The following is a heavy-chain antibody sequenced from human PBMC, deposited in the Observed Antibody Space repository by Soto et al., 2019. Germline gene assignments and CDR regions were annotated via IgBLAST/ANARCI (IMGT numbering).Heavy chain of an antibody. CDR3: TTKEPANYYDSSGSMGYFDY. V-gene: IGHV3-15*07. CDR1: GFTFSNAW. Sequence: EVQLVESGGGLVKPGGCLRLSCAAAGFTFSNAWMNWVRQGPGKGLEWVGRIKSKSDGGTTDYAAPEKGRFTISSDDSETTLYLQVNSLKTEDTAVYYCTTKEPANYYDSSGSMGYFDYWGQGTLVTVSS. CDR2: IKSKSDGGTT. J-gene: IGHJ4*02. D-gene: IGHD3-22*01.